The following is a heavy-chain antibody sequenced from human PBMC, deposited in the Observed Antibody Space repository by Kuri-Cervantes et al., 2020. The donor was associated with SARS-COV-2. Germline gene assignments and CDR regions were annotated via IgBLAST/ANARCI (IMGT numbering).Heavy chain of an antibody. CDR3: AKPSDSLTTVTSFFDY. D-gene: IGHD4-17*01. J-gene: IGHJ4*02. V-gene: IGHV3-23*01. Sequence: GVLKISCAASGFTFSSYWMHWVRQAPGKGLEWVSAISGSGGSTYYADSVKGRFTISRDNSKNTLYLQMNSLRAEDTAVYYCAKPSDSLTTVTSFFDYWGQGTLVTVSS. CDR2: ISGSGGST. CDR1: GFTFSSYW.